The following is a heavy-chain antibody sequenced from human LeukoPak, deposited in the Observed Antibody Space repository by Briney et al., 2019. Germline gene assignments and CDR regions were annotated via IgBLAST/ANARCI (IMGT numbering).Heavy chain of an antibody. CDR2: VYYSAST. Sequence: SETLSLTCTVSGGSINGYYWSWLRQPPGKGLEWIGYVYYSASTNYNPSLKSRVTISVDPSKKKFSLRLSSMTAADTAVYYCARGIMTTVPTFDYWGQGTLVTVSS. CDR1: GGSINGYY. V-gene: IGHV4-59*01. J-gene: IGHJ4*02. CDR3: ARGIMTTVPTFDY. D-gene: IGHD4-17*01.